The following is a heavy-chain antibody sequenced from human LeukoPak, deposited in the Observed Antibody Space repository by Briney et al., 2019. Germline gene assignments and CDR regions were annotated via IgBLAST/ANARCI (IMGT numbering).Heavy chain of an antibody. CDR1: GYTFTIYG. J-gene: IGHJ4*02. CDR3: ARDQVGAPPFDY. CDR2: ISAYNGNT. D-gene: IGHD1-26*01. V-gene: IGHV1-18*01. Sequence: ASVTRSCKASGYTFTIYGISWVRQAPGQGLEWMGWISAYNGNTNYAQKLQGRVTMTTDTSTSTAYMELRSLRSDDTAVYYCARDQVGAPPFDYWGQGTLVTVSS.